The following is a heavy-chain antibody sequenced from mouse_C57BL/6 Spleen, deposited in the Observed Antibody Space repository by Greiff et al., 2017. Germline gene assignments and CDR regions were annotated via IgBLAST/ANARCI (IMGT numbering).Heavy chain of an antibody. Sequence: QVQLQQSGPELVKPGASVKISCKASGYAFSSSWMNWVKQRPGKGLEWIGRIYPGDGDTNYNGKFKGKATLTADKSSSTAYMQLSSLTSEDSAVYFCASSDYAMDYWGQGTSVTVSS. CDR1: GYAFSSSW. J-gene: IGHJ4*01. V-gene: IGHV1-82*01. CDR2: IYPGDGDT. D-gene: IGHD6-1*01. CDR3: ASSDYAMDY.